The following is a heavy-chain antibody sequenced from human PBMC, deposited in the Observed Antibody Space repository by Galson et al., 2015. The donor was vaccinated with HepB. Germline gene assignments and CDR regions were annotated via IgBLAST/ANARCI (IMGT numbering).Heavy chain of an antibody. CDR1: GDSVSSNSAA. CDR3: ARTTRGSFDY. Sequence: CAISGDSVSSNSAAWNWIRQSPSRGLEWLGRTYYRSKWKNDYEVSVKSRITINPDTSKNQFSLQVNSVTPEDTAVYFCARTTRGSFDYWGQGTLVTVSS. V-gene: IGHV6-1*01. D-gene: IGHD3-10*01. J-gene: IGHJ4*02. CDR2: TYYRSKWKN.